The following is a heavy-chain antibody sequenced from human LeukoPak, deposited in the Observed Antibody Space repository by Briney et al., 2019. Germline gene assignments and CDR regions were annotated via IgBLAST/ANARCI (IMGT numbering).Heavy chain of an antibody. J-gene: IGHJ4*02. CDR1: GFTFSSYG. V-gene: IGHV3-30*02. CDR2: TWYDGSNE. D-gene: IGHD6-13*01. Sequence: GGSLRLSCAASGFTFSSYGMHWVRQTPGKGLEWVALTWYDGSNEYNADYVKGRFTISRDNSKKTLYLEMNSLRAEDTAVYYCVKDSRWRSSWQTGGFDYWGQGTLVTVSS. CDR3: VKDSRWRSSWQTGGFDY.